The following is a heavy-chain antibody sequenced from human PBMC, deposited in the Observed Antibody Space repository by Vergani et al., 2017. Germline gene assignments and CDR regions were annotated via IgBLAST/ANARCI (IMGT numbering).Heavy chain of an antibody. V-gene: IGHV3-30*18. CDR1: GFTFSSYG. J-gene: IGHJ3*02. CDR2: ISYDGSNK. Sequence: QVQLVESGGGVVQPGRSLRLSCAASGFTFSSYGMHWVRQAPGKGLEWVAVISYDGSNKYYADSVKGRFTISRDNSKNTLYLQMNSLRAEDTALYYCAKAFGELKNDAFDIWGQGTMVTVSS. D-gene: IGHD3-10*01. CDR3: AKAFGELKNDAFDI.